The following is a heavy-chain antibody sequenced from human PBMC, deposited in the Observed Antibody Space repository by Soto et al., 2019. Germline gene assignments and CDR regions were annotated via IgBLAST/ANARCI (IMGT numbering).Heavy chain of an antibody. V-gene: IGHV3-23*01. CDR3: ASLGVGDWANYYYYYGMDV. J-gene: IGHJ6*02. CDR1: GFTFSVYA. Sequence: GGSLRLSCAATGFTFSVYAMTWVRQAPGKGLEWVSAVTANGGSTYSADSVKGRFTISRDNSKNTLFLQMNSLRAEDTAVYYCASLGVGDWANYYYYYGMDVWGQGXTVTVSS. D-gene: IGHD2-21*02. CDR2: VTANGGST.